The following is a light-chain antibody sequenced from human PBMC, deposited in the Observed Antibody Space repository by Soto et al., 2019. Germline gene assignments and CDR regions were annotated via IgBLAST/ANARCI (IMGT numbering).Light chain of an antibody. Sequence: QSALTQPPSASGSVGQSVTISCTGTSSDVGAYNYVSWYQQHPGKAPKLMIYEVSKRPSGVPDRFSGSKSGYTASLTVSGLQAEDEADYYCSSHAGNNNYVFGTGTKLPS. J-gene: IGLJ1*01. CDR2: EVS. V-gene: IGLV2-8*01. CDR1: SSDVGAYNY. CDR3: SSHAGNNNYV.